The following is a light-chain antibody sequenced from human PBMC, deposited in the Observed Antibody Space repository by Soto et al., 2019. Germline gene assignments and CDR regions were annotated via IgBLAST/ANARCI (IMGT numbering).Light chain of an antibody. CDR1: SSDVGSYNL. CDR2: EGN. V-gene: IGLV2-23*01. J-gene: IGLJ3*02. Sequence: QSVLTQPASVSGSPGQSITISCTGTSSDVGSYNLVSWYQQHPGKAPKLMISEGNKRPSGISNRFSGSKSGNTASLTISGLQAEDEADYYCCSFATSGTWVFGGGTQLTVL. CDR3: CSFATSGTWV.